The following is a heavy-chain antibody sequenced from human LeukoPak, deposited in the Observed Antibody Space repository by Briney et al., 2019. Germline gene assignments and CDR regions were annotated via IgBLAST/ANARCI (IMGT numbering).Heavy chain of an antibody. CDR2: IYYSGST. J-gene: IGHJ4*02. D-gene: IGHD1-26*01. CDR3: AREAGARAGFDY. CDR1: GGSISSYY. Sequence: SETLSLTCTVSGGSISSYYWSWIRQPPGKGLEWVGYIYYSGSTNYNPSLKSRVTISVDTSKNQFSLKLSSVTAADTAVYYCAREAGARAGFDYWGQGTLVTVSS. V-gene: IGHV4-59*01.